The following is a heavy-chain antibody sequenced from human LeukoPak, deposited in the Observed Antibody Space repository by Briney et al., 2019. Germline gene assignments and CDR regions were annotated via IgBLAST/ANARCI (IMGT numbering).Heavy chain of an antibody. CDR2: INPSGGST. V-gene: IGHV1-46*01. D-gene: IGHD6-19*01. J-gene: IGHJ5*02. Sequence: ASVNVSCTASGYTFTSYYMHWVRQAPGQGLEWMGIINPSGGSTSYAQKFQGRVTMTRDTSTSTVYMELSSLRSEDTAVYYCARGIAVAGTWVWFDPWGQGTLVTVSS. CDR1: GYTFTSYY. CDR3: ARGIAVAGTWVWFDP.